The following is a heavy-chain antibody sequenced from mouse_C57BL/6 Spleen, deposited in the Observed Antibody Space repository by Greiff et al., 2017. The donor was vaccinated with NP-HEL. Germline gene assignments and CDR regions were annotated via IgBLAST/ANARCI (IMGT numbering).Heavy chain of an antibody. Sequence: VQLQQSGAELVRPGTSVKMSCKASGYTFTNYWIGWAKQRPGHGLEWIGDIYPGGGYTNYNEKFKGKATLTADKSSSTAYMQFSSLTSEDSAIYYCARGGSSTYYAMDYWGQGTSVTVSS. CDR2: IYPGGGYT. CDR1: GYTFTNYW. CDR3: ARGGSSTYYAMDY. V-gene: IGHV1-63*01. J-gene: IGHJ4*01. D-gene: IGHD1-1*01.